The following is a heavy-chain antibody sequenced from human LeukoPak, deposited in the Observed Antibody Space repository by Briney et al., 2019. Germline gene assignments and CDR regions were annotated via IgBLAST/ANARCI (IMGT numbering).Heavy chain of an antibody. Sequence: GGSLRLSCAASGFTFSSYGMHWVRQAPGKGLEWVAFIRYDGSNKYYADSVKGRFTISRDNAKNSLYLQMNSLRAEDTAVYYCARDSDSSGYYWDWGQGTLVTVSS. CDR3: ARDSDSSGYYWD. D-gene: IGHD3-22*01. CDR2: IRYDGSNK. J-gene: IGHJ4*02. V-gene: IGHV3-30*02. CDR1: GFTFSSYG.